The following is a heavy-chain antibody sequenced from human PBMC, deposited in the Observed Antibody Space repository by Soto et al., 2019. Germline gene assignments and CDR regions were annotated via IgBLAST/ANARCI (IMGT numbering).Heavy chain of an antibody. CDR1: GGSISSYY. Sequence: QVQLQESGPGLVKPSETLSLTCTVSGGSISSYYWSWIRQPPGKGLEWIGYIDYSESTIYNPSLKCRATISVDTSKNQFSLKLSSVTAADTAVYYCAREGIVGAAHFDYWGQGTLVTVSS. V-gene: IGHV4-59*01. CDR2: IDYSEST. J-gene: IGHJ4*02. CDR3: AREGIVGAAHFDY. D-gene: IGHD1-26*01.